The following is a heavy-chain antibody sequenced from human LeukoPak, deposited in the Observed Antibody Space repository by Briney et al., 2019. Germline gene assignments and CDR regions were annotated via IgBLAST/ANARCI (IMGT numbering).Heavy chain of an antibody. V-gene: IGHV1-18*01. CDR2: ISAYNGNT. Sequence: GASVKVSCKASGYTFTSYGISWVRQAPGQVLVWMGWISAYNGNTNYAQKLQGRVTMTTDTSTSTAYMELRSLRSDDTAVYYCARNLDTAMVPDYWGQGTLVTVSS. J-gene: IGHJ4*02. CDR1: GYTFTSYG. CDR3: ARNLDTAMVPDY. D-gene: IGHD5-18*01.